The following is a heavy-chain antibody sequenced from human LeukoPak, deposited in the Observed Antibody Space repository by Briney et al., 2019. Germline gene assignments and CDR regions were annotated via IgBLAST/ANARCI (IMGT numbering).Heavy chain of an antibody. CDR3: ARPDEDRGYSYGYNY. V-gene: IGHV1-69*13. Sequence: SVKVSCKASGGTFSSYAISWVRQAPGQGLEWMGGIIPIFGTANYAQKFQGRVTITANESTSTAYMELSSLRSEDTAVYYCARPDEDRGYSYGYNYWGQGTLVTVSS. J-gene: IGHJ4*02. D-gene: IGHD5-18*01. CDR2: IIPIFGTA. CDR1: GGTFSSYA.